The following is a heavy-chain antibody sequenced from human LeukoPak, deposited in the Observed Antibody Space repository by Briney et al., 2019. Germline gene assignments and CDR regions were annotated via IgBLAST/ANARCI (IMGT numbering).Heavy chain of an antibody. CDR3: ARHRRIYVAHY. CDR1: GCSFTSYW. CDR2: IDPSDSYT. V-gene: IGHV5-10-1*01. D-gene: IGHD5/OR15-5a*01. Sequence: GESLRISCKSSGCSFTSYWISCVRQMPGKGLEWMGRIDPSDSYTNYSPSFQGHVTISADRSLSTAYLQWSSLKASDTAMYYCARHRRIYVAHYWGQGTLVTVSS. J-gene: IGHJ4*02.